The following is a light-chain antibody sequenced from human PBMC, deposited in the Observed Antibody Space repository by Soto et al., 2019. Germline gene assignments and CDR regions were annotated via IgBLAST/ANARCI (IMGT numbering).Light chain of an antibody. Sequence: QSALTQPASVSGSPGQSIAISCTGTSSDVGGYNYVSWYQQYPGKAPKLMIYDVTNRPSGVSDRFSGSKSANTASLTISGLQAEDEADYYCSSYTTYNTGVFGSGTQLTVL. CDR3: SSYTTYNTGV. V-gene: IGLV2-14*01. CDR2: DVT. CDR1: SSDVGGYNY. J-gene: IGLJ1*01.